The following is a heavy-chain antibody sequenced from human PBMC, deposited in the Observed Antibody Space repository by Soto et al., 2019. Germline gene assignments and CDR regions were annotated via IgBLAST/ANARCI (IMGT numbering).Heavy chain of an antibody. Sequence: PGGSLRLSCAASGFTFSSYAMSWVRQAPGKGLEWVSAISGSGGSTYYADSVKGRFTISRDNSKNTLYLQMNSLRAEDTAVYYCVRAGSTTWYANYWGQGTLVTVSS. CDR3: VRAGSTTWYANY. CDR1: GFTFSSYA. CDR2: ISGSGGST. D-gene: IGHD2-2*01. J-gene: IGHJ4*02. V-gene: IGHV3-23*01.